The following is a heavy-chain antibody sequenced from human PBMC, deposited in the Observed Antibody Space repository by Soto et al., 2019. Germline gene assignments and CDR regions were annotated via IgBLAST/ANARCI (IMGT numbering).Heavy chain of an antibody. CDR1: GFTFSSYG. D-gene: IGHD2-15*01. V-gene: IGHV3-30*18. Sequence: PGGSLRLSCAASGFTFSSYGMHWVRQAPGKGLEWVAVISYDGSNKYYADSVKGRFTISRDNSKNTLYLQMNSLRAEDTAVYYCAKDLSVVAAVYGMDVWGQGTTVTVSS. CDR3: AKDLSVVAAVYGMDV. J-gene: IGHJ6*02. CDR2: ISYDGSNK.